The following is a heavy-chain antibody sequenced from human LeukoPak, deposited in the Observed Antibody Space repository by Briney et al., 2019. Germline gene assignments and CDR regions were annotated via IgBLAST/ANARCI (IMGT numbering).Heavy chain of an antibody. J-gene: IGHJ6*03. D-gene: IGHD5-18*01. CDR3: ARDPGGYSYGSYYYYYMDV. V-gene: IGHV4-39*07. CDR2: IYYSGST. CDR1: GGSISSSSYY. Sequence: PSETLSLTCTVSGGSISSSSYYWGWIRQPPGKGLEWIGSIYYSGSTYYNPSLKSRVTISVDTSKNQFSLKLSSVTAADTAVYYCARDPGGYSYGSYYYYYMDVWGKGTTVTVSS.